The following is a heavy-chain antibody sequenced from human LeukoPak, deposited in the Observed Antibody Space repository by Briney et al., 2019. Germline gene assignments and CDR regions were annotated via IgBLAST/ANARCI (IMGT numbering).Heavy chain of an antibody. CDR2: ISAYNGNT. CDR3: ARTYYDFWSGYYPFDY. D-gene: IGHD3-3*01. CDR1: GYTFTSYG. Sequence: ASVKVSCKASGYTFTSYGISWVRQAPGQGLEWMGWISAYNGNTNYAQKLQGRVTMTTDTSTSTAYMELRSLRSDDTAVYYCARTYYDFWSGYYPFDYWGQGTLVTVSS. V-gene: IGHV1-18*01. J-gene: IGHJ4*02.